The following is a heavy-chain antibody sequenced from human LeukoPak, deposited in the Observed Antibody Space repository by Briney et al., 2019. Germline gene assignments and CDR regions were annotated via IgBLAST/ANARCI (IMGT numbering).Heavy chain of an antibody. V-gene: IGHV3-30-3*01. D-gene: IGHD1-26*01. CDR2: ISYDGSNK. CDR1: GFTLSSYA. CDR3: ARAAVIVGASCFDY. J-gene: IGHJ4*02. Sequence: GGSLRLSCAASGFTLSSYAMHWVRQAPGKGLEWVAVISYDGSNKYYADSVKGRFTISRDNSKNTLYLQMNSLRAEDTAVYYCARAAVIVGASCFDYWGQGTLVTVSS.